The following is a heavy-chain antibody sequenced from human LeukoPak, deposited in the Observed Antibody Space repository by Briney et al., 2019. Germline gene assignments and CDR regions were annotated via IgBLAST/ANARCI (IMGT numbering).Heavy chain of an antibody. CDR1: GGSSSGYY. V-gene: IGHV4-34*01. Sequence: PSETLSLTCAVYGGSSSGYYWSWIRQPPGKGLEWIGEINHSGSTNYNPSLKSRVTISVDTSKNQFSLKLSSVTAADTAMYYCARGPGIAAAANFDYWGQGTLVTVSS. CDR3: ARGPGIAAAANFDY. D-gene: IGHD6-13*01. CDR2: INHSGST. J-gene: IGHJ4*02.